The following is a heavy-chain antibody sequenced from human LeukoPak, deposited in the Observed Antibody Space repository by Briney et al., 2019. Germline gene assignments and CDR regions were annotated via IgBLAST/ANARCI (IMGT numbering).Heavy chain of an antibody. J-gene: IGHJ4*02. V-gene: IGHV4-4*07. D-gene: IGHD6-13*01. CDR1: GVSIRDSY. CDR2: TYISGKS. Sequence: SETLSLTCSVSGVSIRDSYWSWVRQPAGKGLEWIGRTYISGKSNYNPSLKSRVTISVDTSKSQFSLRLTSVTAADRAVYYCASGHSSRYSHFWGQGTLVTVSS. CDR3: ASGHSSRYSHF.